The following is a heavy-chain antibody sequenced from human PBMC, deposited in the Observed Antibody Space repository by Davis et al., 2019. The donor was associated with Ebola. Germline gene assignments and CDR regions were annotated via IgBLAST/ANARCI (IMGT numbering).Heavy chain of an antibody. D-gene: IGHD3-22*01. V-gene: IGHV3-30*04. J-gene: IGHJ6*02. CDR3: ARDQSDSSGYYGRLWYYYYGMDV. CDR2: ISYDGSNK. CDR1: GFTFSSYA. Sequence: GGSLRLSCAASGFTFSSYAMHWVRQAPGKGLEWVAVISYDGSNKYYADSVKGRFTISRDNSKNTLYLQMNSLRAEDTAVYYCARDQSDSSGYYGRLWYYYYGMDVRGQGTLVTVSS.